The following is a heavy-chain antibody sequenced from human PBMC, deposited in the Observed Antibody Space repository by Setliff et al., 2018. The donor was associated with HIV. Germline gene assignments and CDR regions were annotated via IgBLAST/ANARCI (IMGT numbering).Heavy chain of an antibody. V-gene: IGHV3-15*01. CDR3: TTDAKTGVATGY. Sequence: LRLSCAASGFTFSNAWMSWVRQAPGKGLEWVGRIKSKSDDGTTEYAAPVQGRFTISKDDSENTLYLQMNSLKTEDTAVYYCTTDAKTGVATGYWGQGTLVTVSS. D-gene: IGHD2-21*01. CDR1: GFTFSNAW. CDR2: IKSKSDDGTT. J-gene: IGHJ4*02.